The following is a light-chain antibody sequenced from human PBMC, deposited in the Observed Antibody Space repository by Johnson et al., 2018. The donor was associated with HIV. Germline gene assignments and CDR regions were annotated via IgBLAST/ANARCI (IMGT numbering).Light chain of an antibody. CDR3: GTWDSSLSAHV. Sequence: QSVLTQPPSVSAAPGQKVTISCSGSSSNIGNNYVSWYQQLPGTAPKLLIYENNKRPSGIPDRFSGSKSGTSATLGITGLQTGDEADYYCGTWDSSLSAHVCGTGTKVTVL. V-gene: IGLV1-51*02. J-gene: IGLJ1*01. CDR1: SSNIGNNY. CDR2: ENN.